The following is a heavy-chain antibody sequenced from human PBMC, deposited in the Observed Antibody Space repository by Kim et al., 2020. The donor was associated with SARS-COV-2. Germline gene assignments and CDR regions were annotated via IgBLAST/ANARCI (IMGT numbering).Heavy chain of an antibody. CDR1: GGSFSGYY. Sequence: SETLSLTCAVYGGSFSGYYWSWIRQPPGKGLEWIGEINHSGSTNYNPSLKSRVTISVDTSKNQFSLKLSSVTAADTAVYYCARGGRTTVTIFNYWGQGTLVTVSS. J-gene: IGHJ4*02. CDR3: ARGGRTTVTIFNY. D-gene: IGHD4-17*01. V-gene: IGHV4-34*01. CDR2: INHSGST.